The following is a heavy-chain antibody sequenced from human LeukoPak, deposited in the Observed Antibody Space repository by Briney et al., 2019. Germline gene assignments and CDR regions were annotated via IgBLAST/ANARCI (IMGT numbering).Heavy chain of an antibody. CDR3: ARDDILTGYYIFDY. J-gene: IGHJ4*02. V-gene: IGHV1-8*01. D-gene: IGHD3-9*01. CDR2: MNPNSGNT. Sequence: ASVKVSCKASGYTFTSYDINWVRQATGQGLEWMGWMNPNSGNTGYAQKFQGRVTMTRNTSMSTAYMELSSLRSEDTAVYYCARDDILTGYYIFDYWGQGTLVTVSS. CDR1: GYTFTSYD.